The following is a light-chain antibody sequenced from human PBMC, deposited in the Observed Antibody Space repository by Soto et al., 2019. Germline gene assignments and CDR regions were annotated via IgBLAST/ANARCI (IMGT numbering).Light chain of an antibody. CDR1: QTVGSW. Sequence: DTQMTQSPSKLSASLGDTVTITWRASQTVGSWLAWYQQKPGKAPKLLIYDASSLQSGVPSRFSGSGSGTESTLTISSLQPDDFATYYCQQYNNYWTFGQGTKVDIK. J-gene: IGKJ1*01. CDR2: DAS. V-gene: IGKV1-5*01. CDR3: QQYNNYWT.